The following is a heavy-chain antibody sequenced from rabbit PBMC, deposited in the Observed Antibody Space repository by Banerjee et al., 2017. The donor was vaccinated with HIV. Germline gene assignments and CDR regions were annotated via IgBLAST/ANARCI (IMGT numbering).Heavy chain of an antibody. Sequence: QEQLEESGGGLVKPEGSLTLTCKASGFPFSNKAVMCWVRQAPGKGLEWIACVYAGSNGGTYYASWAKGRFTVSRTSSTTVTLQMTSLTAADTATYFCARNGGMLDYKLWGPGTLVTVS. CDR3: ARNGGMLDYKL. V-gene: IGHV1S45*01. D-gene: IGHD6-1*01. CDR2: VYAGSNGGT. J-gene: IGHJ4*01. CDR1: GFPFSNKAV.